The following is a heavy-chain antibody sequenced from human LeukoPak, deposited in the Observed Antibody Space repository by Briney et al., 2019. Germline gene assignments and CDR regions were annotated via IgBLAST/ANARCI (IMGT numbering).Heavy chain of an antibody. J-gene: IGHJ6*03. CDR3: ARGSAYSGSYYYYYYMDV. CDR1: GYTFTGYY. D-gene: IGHD1-26*01. CDR2: INPNSGGT. V-gene: IGHV1-2*02. Sequence: ASVKVSCKASGYTFTGYYMHWVRQAPGQGLEWMGWINPNSGGTNYAQKFQGRVTMTRDTSISTAYMELSRLRSDVTAVYYCARGSAYSGSYYYYYYMDVWGKGTTVTVSS.